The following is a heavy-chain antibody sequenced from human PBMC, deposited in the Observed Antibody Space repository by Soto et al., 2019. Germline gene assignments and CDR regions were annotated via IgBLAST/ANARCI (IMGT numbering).Heavy chain of an antibody. J-gene: IGHJ5*02. Sequence: QVQLVQSGAEVKKPGSSVKVSCKASGGTFSSYAISWVRQAPGQGLEWMGGIIPIFGTANYAQKFQGRVTITATESTSKAYRELASRRSEDPAVYSRAREGAAFGYPERPNWFAPWAQGPLATVSS. V-gene: IGHV1-69*12. D-gene: IGHD6-25*01. CDR2: IIPIFGTA. CDR1: GGTFSSYA. CDR3: AREGAAFGYPERPNWFAP.